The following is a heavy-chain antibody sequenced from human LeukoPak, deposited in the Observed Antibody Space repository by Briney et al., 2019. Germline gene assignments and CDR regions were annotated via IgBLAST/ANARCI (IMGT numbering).Heavy chain of an antibody. D-gene: IGHD5-12*01. J-gene: IGHJ4*02. V-gene: IGHV3-30*04. CDR1: GFTFSSYA. CDR2: ISYDGSNK. Sequence: PGGSLRLSCAASGFTFSSYAIHWVRQAPGKRLEWVAVISYDGSNKYYADSVKGRFTISRDNSKNTLYLQMNSLRAEDTAVYYCASGYSGYDWGLDYWGQGTLVTVSS. CDR3: ASGYSGYDWGLDY.